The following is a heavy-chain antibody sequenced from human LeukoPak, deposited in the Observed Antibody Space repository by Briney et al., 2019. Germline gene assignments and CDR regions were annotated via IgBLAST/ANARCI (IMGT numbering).Heavy chain of an antibody. D-gene: IGHD2-15*01. Sequence: ASVKVSCKTSGYTFTGYYIHWVRQAPGQGLEWMGWIRPNSGGTKYAQKFQGRVTMTTDTSTSTAYMELRSLRSDDTAVYYCARHIVGAQGVVYAFDIWGQGTMVTVSS. CDR2: IRPNSGGT. J-gene: IGHJ3*02. V-gene: IGHV1-2*02. CDR3: ARHIVGAQGVVYAFDI. CDR1: GYTFTGYY.